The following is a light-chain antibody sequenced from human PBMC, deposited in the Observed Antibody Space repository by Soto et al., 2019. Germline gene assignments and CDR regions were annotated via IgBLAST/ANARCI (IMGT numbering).Light chain of an antibody. Sequence: DIQMTQSPSSLSASVGDRVTIICRASQSVSTRLAWYQQKPGKAPKVLIYDASSWAGGVPSRFTGSGSGTEFTLTINSLQPDDFATYYCQQSYTTPLTFGGGTKVDIK. CDR2: DAS. CDR1: QSVSTR. J-gene: IGKJ4*01. V-gene: IGKV1-5*02. CDR3: QQSYTTPLT.